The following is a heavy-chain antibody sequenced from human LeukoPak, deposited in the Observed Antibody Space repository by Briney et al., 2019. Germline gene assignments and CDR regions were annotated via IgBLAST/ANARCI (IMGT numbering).Heavy chain of an antibody. CDR2: ISVYNGNT. J-gene: IGHJ1*01. CDR1: GHIFTNHG. V-gene: IGHV1-18*01. CDR3: ARGESGIQH. Sequence: ASVKVSCKASGHIFTNHGISWVRQAPGQGLEWMGWISVYNGNTNYAQKLQGRVTMTTDTSTSTAYMELRSLRSDDTAVYYCARGESGIQHWGQGTLVTVSS.